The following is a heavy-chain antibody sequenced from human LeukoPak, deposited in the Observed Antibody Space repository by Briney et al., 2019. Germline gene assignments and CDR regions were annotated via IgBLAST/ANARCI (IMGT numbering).Heavy chain of an antibody. CDR3: ASRLYCSNTRCRNFPFAY. CDR1: GGTFSSYA. Sequence: SVKVSCKASGGTFSSYAINWVRQAPGQGLEWMGGIIPIFGTANYAQKFQDRVTITADESTSTAYMELSSLRSEDTAIYYCASRLYCSNTRCRNFPFAYWGQGTLVTVTS. CDR2: IIPIFGTA. V-gene: IGHV1-69*13. D-gene: IGHD2-2*01. J-gene: IGHJ4*02.